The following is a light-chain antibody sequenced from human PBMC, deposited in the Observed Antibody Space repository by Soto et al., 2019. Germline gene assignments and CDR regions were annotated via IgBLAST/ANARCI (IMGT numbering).Light chain of an antibody. Sequence: EIVMTQSPATLSVSPGERATLSCRASQSVSSNLAWYQQKPDQAPRLLIYGASTRATGIPARFSGSRSGTEFTLTISSLQSEDFAVYYCQQYNNWPYTFGQGTKLEIK. V-gene: IGKV3-15*01. CDR1: QSVSSN. CDR3: QQYNNWPYT. CDR2: GAS. J-gene: IGKJ2*01.